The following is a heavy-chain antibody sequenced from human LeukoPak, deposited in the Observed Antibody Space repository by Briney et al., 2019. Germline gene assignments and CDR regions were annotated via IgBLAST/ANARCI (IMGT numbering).Heavy chain of an antibody. D-gene: IGHD4-17*01. CDR2: MNPNSGNT. J-gene: IGHJ4*02. CDR3: ARDYGDYVLFFDY. CDR1: GYTFTSYD. Sequence: ASVKVSCKASGYTFTSYDINWVRQATGQGLEWMGWMNPNSGNTGYAQKFQGRVTMTRNTSISTAYMELSSLRSDDTAVYYCARDYGDYVLFFDYWGQGTLVTVSS. V-gene: IGHV1-8*01.